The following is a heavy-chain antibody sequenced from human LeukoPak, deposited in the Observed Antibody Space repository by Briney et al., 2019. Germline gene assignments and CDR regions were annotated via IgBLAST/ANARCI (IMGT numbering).Heavy chain of an antibody. Sequence: QPGGSLRFSCAASGFTFSSYGMNWIRQAPGKGLEWVSYITSSGSTISYADSVKGRFTISRDNAKNSLYLQMNSLRAEDTAVYYCARVETGSSYWGQGTLVTVSS. CDR1: GFTFSSYG. V-gene: IGHV3-48*04. CDR2: ITSSGSTI. D-gene: IGHD1-26*01. J-gene: IGHJ4*02. CDR3: ARVETGSSY.